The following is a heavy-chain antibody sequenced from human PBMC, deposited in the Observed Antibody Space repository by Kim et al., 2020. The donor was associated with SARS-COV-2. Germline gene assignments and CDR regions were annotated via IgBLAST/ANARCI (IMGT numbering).Heavy chain of an antibody. J-gene: IGHJ4*02. V-gene: IGHV1-2*02. D-gene: IGHD3-22*01. CDR2: INPNSGGT. CDR3: ARVNYYDSSGYYHRSPLDY. Sequence: ASVKVSCKASGYTFTGYYMHWVRQAPGQGLEWMGWINPNSGGTNYAQKFQGRVTMTRDTSISTAYMELSRLRSDDTAVYYCARVNYYDSSGYYHRSPLDYWGQGTLVTVSS. CDR1: GYTFTGYY.